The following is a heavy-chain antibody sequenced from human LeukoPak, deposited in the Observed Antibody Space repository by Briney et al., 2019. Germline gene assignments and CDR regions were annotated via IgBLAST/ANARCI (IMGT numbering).Heavy chain of an antibody. J-gene: IGHJ4*02. CDR3: ARSPKNFGYNSALDNFDY. CDR1: GYSFTSYW. CDR2: IYPGDSET. V-gene: IGHV5-51*01. Sequence: GASLKISCKGSGYSFTSYWIGWVRQMPGKGRGWMGIIYPGDSETRYRPSFQGQVTISADKSISTAYLQWSSLKASDTAMYYCARSPKNFGYNSALDNFDYWGQGTLGTVSS. D-gene: IGHD6-19*01.